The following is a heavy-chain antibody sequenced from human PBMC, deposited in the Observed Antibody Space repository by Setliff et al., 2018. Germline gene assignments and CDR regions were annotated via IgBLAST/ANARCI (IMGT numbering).Heavy chain of an antibody. J-gene: IGHJ3*02. CDR2: IYTSGST. CDR1: GGSISSGSYY. V-gene: IGHV4-61*09. CDR3: ARDTPTEDDAFDI. D-gene: IGHD7-27*01. Sequence: SETLSLTCTVSGGSISSGSYYWSWIRQPAGKGLEWIGHIYTSGSTNYNPSLKSRVTMTRDTSISTAYMELSSLRSDDTAVYYCARDTPTEDDAFDIWGQGTMVTVSS.